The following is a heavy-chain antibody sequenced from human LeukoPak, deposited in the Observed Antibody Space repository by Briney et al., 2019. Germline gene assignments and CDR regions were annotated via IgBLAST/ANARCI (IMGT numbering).Heavy chain of an antibody. Sequence: PGGSLRLSCAASGFTVSGTHMCWVRQAPGKGLEWVSAMYTGGTTYYADSVKGRFTISRDNSRNTLFLHMSSLRADDTAVYYCAKDEATSGGGLASWGQGTLVTVSS. CDR1: GFTVSGTH. V-gene: IGHV3-53*01. CDR2: MYTGGTT. CDR3: AKDEATSGGGLAS. D-gene: IGHD3-16*01. J-gene: IGHJ4*02.